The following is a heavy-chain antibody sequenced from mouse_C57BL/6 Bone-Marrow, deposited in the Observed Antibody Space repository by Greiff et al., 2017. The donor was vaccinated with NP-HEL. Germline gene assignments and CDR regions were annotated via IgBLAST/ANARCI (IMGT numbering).Heavy chain of an antibody. J-gene: IGHJ2*01. Sequence: EVQVVESGGDLVKPGGSLKLSCAASGFTFSSYGMSWVRQTPDQRLEWVATISSGGSYTYYPASLKGRFTIARDNAKNTLYLQMISLKSEDTAMYYCARQRFLITTVVAFDYWGQGTTLTVSS. D-gene: IGHD1-1*01. CDR1: GFTFSSYG. V-gene: IGHV5-6*01. CDR2: ISSGGSYT. CDR3: ARQRFLITTVVAFDY.